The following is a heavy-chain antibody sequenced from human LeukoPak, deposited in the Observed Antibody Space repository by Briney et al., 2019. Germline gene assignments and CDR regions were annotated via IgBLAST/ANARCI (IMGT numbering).Heavy chain of an antibody. CDR3: ASQILYDFWSGYSPLSSFDF. J-gene: IGHJ4*02. CDR1: GASISSNSHY. Sequence: PSETLSLTCTVSGASISSNSHYWGWIRQPPGKGLERIGSAYYTESTYYNPSLKSRVTISLDTSKNQFSLKLTSVTAADTAVYYCASQILYDFWSGYSPLSSFDFWGQGSLVTVSP. V-gene: IGHV4-39*07. D-gene: IGHD3-3*01. CDR2: AYYTEST.